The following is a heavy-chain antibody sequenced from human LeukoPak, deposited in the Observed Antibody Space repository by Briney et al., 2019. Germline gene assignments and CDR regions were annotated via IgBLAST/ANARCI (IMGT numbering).Heavy chain of an antibody. CDR3: TTGIRGD. CDR2: ISGSGGST. CDR1: GFTFSSDA. J-gene: IGHJ4*02. D-gene: IGHD3-3*02. Sequence: GALRLSCAASGFTFSSDAMSWVRQAPGKGLEWVSAISGSGGSTYYADSVKGRFTISRDNSKNTLYLQMNSLKTEDTAIYYCTTGIRGDWGQGTLVTVSS. V-gene: IGHV3-23*01.